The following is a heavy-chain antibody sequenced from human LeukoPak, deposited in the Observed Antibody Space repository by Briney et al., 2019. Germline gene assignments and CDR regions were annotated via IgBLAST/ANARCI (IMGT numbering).Heavy chain of an antibody. V-gene: IGHV4-34*01. Sequence: SETLSLTCAVYGGSFSGYYWSWIRQPPGKGLEWIGEINHSGSTNYNPSLKSRVTISVDTSKNQFSLKLSSVTAADTAVYYCARGIGIARKALFSSGSHRFDYWGQGTLVTVSS. J-gene: IGHJ4*02. D-gene: IGHD6-19*01. CDR2: INHSGST. CDR1: GGSFSGYY. CDR3: ARGIGIARKALFSSGSHRFDY.